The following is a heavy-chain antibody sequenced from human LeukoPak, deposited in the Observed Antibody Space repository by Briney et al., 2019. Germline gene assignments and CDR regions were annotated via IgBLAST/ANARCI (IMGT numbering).Heavy chain of an antibody. Sequence: GRSLRLSCAASGFTFSSYGMHWVRQAPGKGLEWVAVIWYDGSNKYYAESVKGRFTISRDNSKNTMYLQMESLRAEDTAVYYCARDRLGVTHFDYRGQGTLVTVSS. J-gene: IGHJ4*02. CDR2: IWYDGSNK. CDR3: ARDRLGVTHFDY. V-gene: IGHV3-33*01. CDR1: GFTFSSYG. D-gene: IGHD2-21*02.